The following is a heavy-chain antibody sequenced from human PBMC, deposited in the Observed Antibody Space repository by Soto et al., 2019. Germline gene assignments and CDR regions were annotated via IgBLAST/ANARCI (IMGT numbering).Heavy chain of an antibody. CDR3: AKSPYYGSGSYYMDFDY. V-gene: IGHV3-23*01. Sequence: GGSLRLSCAASGFTFSSYAMSWVRQAPGKGLDWVSVIDGGGLSTYYADSVKGRVTISRDNSKHTLYLQMDSLRAEDTAVYYCAKSPYYGSGSYYMDFDYWGQGTLVTVSS. CDR2: IDGGGLST. J-gene: IGHJ4*02. CDR1: GFTFSSYA. D-gene: IGHD3-10*01.